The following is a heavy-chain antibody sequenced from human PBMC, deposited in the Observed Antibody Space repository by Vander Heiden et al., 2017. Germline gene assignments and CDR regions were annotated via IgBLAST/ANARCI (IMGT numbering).Heavy chain of an antibody. Sequence: EVQLLESGGGLVQPGGSLRLSCAASGFTFSSYSMSWVRQAPWKGLEWVSAMSGSGCSTYYADSVKGRFTISRDNSKNTLYLQMNSLRAEDTAVYYCAKGYRYLAMVRYYFDYWGQGTLVTVSS. D-gene: IGHD5-18*01. CDR1: GFTFSSYS. CDR2: MSGSGCST. CDR3: AKGYRYLAMVRYYFDY. V-gene: IGHV3-23*01. J-gene: IGHJ4*02.